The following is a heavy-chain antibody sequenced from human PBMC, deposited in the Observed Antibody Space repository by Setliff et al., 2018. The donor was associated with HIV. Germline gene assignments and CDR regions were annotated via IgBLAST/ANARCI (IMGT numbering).Heavy chain of an antibody. CDR2: ISYSGSAI. CDR1: GFTLINYE. V-gene: IGHV3-48*03. Sequence: LRLSCTASGFTLINYEMNWVRQAPGKGLEWVAYISYSGSAIHYADSVKGRFTISRDNAKNSLYLQMNSLRAEDTAVYYCARDRVVGATLDPLDLWGQGTMVTVSS. CDR3: ARDRVVGATLDPLDL. D-gene: IGHD1-26*01. J-gene: IGHJ3*01.